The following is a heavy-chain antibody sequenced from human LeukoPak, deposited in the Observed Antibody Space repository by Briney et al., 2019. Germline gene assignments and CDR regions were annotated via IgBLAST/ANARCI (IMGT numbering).Heavy chain of an antibody. Sequence: PSETLSLTCTVSGGSISSSSHYWGWIRQPPGKGLEWIGSIDYSGSAYYNPSLKTRITISVDTSNNQFSLRLTSVTAADMAVYYCARLPMTGNGGRGFLDYWGQGTLVTVSS. V-gene: IGHV4-39*01. J-gene: IGHJ4*02. CDR2: IDYSGSA. D-gene: IGHD1-1*01. CDR1: GGSISSSSHY. CDR3: ARLPMTGNGGRGFLDY.